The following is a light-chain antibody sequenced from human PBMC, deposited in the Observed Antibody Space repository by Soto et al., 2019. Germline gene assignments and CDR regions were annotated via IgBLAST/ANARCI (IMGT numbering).Light chain of an antibody. J-gene: IGKJ2*01. CDR2: GAS. CDR1: QRVNPN. CDR3: QQYDNSPYI. V-gene: IGKV3D-15*02. Sequence: EIVLTRSPAALCVSPGERRTLSCRASQRVNPNVAWYQQRPGQAPRLLIYGASTRATGIPDRFSGRGSGTDFTLTIGRLEPEDFAVYYCQQYDNSPYIFGQGTRLEIK.